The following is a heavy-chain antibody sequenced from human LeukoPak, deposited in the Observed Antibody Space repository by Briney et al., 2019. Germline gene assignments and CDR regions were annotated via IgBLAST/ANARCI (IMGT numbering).Heavy chain of an antibody. Sequence: PSETLSLTCTASGGSISSAGHYWGWIRQPPGKGLEWIGSMHYSGSTYYNPSLKSRVTISVDTSKNQFSLKLHSMTAADSAVYYCARATVGTVEFDQWGQGTLVTVSS. D-gene: IGHD5-12*01. CDR2: MHYSGST. CDR1: GGSISSAGHY. V-gene: IGHV4-39*07. J-gene: IGHJ4*02. CDR3: ARATVGTVEFDQ.